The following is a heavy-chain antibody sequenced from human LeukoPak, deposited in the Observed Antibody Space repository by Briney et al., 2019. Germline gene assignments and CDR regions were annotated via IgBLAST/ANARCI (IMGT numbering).Heavy chain of an antibody. J-gene: IGHJ3*02. CDR3: ARDRKNLGYCSGGSCPNAFDI. D-gene: IGHD2-15*01. CDR2: IIPIFGTA. CDR1: GGTFSIYA. Sequence: SVTVSCKSSGGTFSIYAISWVRQAPGQGLEWMGGIIPIFGTANYAQKFQGRVTITADESTSTAYMELSSLRSEDTAVYYCARDRKNLGYCSGGSCPNAFDIWGQGTMVTVSS. V-gene: IGHV1-69*13.